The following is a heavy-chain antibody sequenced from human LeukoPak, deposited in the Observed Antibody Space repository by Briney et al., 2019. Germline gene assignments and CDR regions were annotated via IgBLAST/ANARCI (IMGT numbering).Heavy chain of an antibody. CDR3: ARASVLRFLEWLSPFDY. D-gene: IGHD3-3*01. J-gene: IGHJ4*02. Sequence: PSETLSLTCTVSSGSISSGGYYWSWLRQHPGKGLEWIGYIYYGGITYYNPSLKSRVTISVDTSKNQFSLKLSSVTAVDTAVYYCARASVLRFLEWLSPFDYWGQGTLVTVSS. V-gene: IGHV4-31*03. CDR2: IYYGGIT. CDR1: SGSISSGGYY.